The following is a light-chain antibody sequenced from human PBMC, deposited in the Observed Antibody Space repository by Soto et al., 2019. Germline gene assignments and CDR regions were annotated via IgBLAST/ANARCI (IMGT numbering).Light chain of an antibody. J-gene: IGKJ4*01. Sequence: DIQMTQSPSTLSASVGDRVTITCRASQSISSWLAWYQHKPGKAPKVLIYKASTLESGVPSRFSGSGSGTEFTLTISSLQLDDFATYYCQHYNTYPLTFGGGTKVEIK. V-gene: IGKV1-5*03. CDR2: KAS. CDR1: QSISSW. CDR3: QHYNTYPLT.